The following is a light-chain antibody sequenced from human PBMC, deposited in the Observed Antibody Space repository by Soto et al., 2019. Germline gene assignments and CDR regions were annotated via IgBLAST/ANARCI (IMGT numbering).Light chain of an antibody. J-gene: IGKJ1*01. CDR1: QGLGHF. V-gene: IGKV1-5*01. Sequence: DVLLTQSPSALSASLGDRVTITCRASQGLGHFLAWYQHKTGEAPRLLIYHAPTLESGVPSRFGGSGSGTEFTLTISRLQPDDVATYYCQQYETYSVGTFGQGTKVEIK. CDR2: HAP. CDR3: QQYETYSVGT.